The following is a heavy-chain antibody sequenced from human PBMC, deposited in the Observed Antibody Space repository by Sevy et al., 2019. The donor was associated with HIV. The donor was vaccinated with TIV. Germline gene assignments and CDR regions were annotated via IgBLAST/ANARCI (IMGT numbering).Heavy chain of an antibody. CDR2: ISSIRRYI. CDR3: AREGCGGAGQPNYFDY. CDR1: GFMFSSDS. V-gene: IGHV3-21*01. J-gene: IGHJ4*02. D-gene: IGHD2-21*01. Sequence: GGSLRLSCAASGFMFSSDSMNWVRQAPGKGLEWVSSISSIRRYIYYADSVKGRFTISRDNAKNSLSLQMNSLRAEDTAVYYCAREGCGGAGQPNYFDYWGQGTLVTVSS.